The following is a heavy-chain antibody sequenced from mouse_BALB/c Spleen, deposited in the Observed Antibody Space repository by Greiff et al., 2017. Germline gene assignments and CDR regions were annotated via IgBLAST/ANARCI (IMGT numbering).Heavy chain of an antibody. CDR3: ARRGRLGLRYFDY. Sequence: EVQGVESGAGLVQPGGSLKLSCAASGFTFSSYTMSWVRQTPEKRLEWVAYISNCGGSTYYPDTVKGRFTISRDNAKNTPYLQMSSLTSEDTAMYYCARRGRLGLRYFDYWGQGTTLTVSS. CDR2: ISNCGGST. J-gene: IGHJ2*01. CDR1: GFTFSSYT. D-gene: IGHD3-1*01. V-gene: IGHV5-12-2*01.